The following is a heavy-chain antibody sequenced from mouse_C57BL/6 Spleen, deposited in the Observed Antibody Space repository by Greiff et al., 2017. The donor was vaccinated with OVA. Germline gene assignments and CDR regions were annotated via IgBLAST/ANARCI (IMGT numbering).Heavy chain of an antibody. CDR1: GYTFTDYY. Sequence: EVQLQQSGPELVKPGASVKISCKASGYTFTDYYMNWVKQSHGKSLEWIGDINPNNGGTSYNQKFKGKATLTVDKSSSTAYMELRSLTSEDSAVYYCARYYYGSSPWYCDVGGTGTTVTVSS. V-gene: IGHV1-26*01. D-gene: IGHD1-1*01. J-gene: IGHJ1*03. CDR2: INPNNGGT. CDR3: ARYYYGSSPWYCDV.